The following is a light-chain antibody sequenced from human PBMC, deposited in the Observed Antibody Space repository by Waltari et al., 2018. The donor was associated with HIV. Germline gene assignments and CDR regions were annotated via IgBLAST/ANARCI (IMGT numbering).Light chain of an antibody. CDR3: QQYNNWPRT. Sequence: EVVMTQSPGTLSVSPGERATLSCRASQSISSNLAWYQQKPGQAPRLLLYEASTGATGVPARFIGRGFGTDFTLIITSLQFEDVAVYYCQQYNNWPRTFGQGTKVGF. CDR2: EAS. CDR1: QSISSN. J-gene: IGKJ1*01. V-gene: IGKV3-15*01.